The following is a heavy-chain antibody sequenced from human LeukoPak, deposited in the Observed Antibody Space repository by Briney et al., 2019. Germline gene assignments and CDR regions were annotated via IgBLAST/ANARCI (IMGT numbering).Heavy chain of an antibody. Sequence: PGGSLRLSCAASGFTFSSYGMHWVRQAPGKGLEWVSFIRYDGSDKYYADSVKGRFTISRDNSKNTLYLQMNSLRAEDTAVYYCAKGHIVVVTDGYYFDYWGQGTLVTVSS. V-gene: IGHV3-30*02. CDR1: GFTFSSYG. D-gene: IGHD2-21*02. CDR2: IRYDGSDK. J-gene: IGHJ4*02. CDR3: AKGHIVVVTDGYYFDY.